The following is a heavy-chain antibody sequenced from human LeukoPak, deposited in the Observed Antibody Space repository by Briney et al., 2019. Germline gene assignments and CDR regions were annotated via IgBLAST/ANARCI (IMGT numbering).Heavy chain of an antibody. CDR2: IYYSGST. J-gene: IGHJ3*02. CDR1: GGSISSGDYS. D-gene: IGHD4-17*01. V-gene: IGHV4-30-4*01. CDR3: ARVDYGALFGFDI. Sequence: SGTLSLTCTVSGGSISSGDYSWSWIRQPPGKGLEWIGHIYYSGSTYYNPSLKSRVIISVDTSKNQFSLRLSSVTAADASVYYCARVDYGALFGFDIWGQGTVVTVSS.